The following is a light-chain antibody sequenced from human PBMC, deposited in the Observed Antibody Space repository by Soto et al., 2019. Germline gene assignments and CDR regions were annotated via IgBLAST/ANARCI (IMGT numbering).Light chain of an antibody. J-gene: IGLJ1*01. Sequence: QSVLTQPPSASGTPGQRVTISCSGSSSNIGSNYVCWYQQLPGTAPKLLIYRDNQRPSGVPDRFSGSKSGTSASLAISGLRAEDESDYYCAAWDDSLGGRYVFGNGTKLTVL. V-gene: IGLV1-47*01. CDR1: SSNIGSNY. CDR3: AAWDDSLGGRYV. CDR2: RDN.